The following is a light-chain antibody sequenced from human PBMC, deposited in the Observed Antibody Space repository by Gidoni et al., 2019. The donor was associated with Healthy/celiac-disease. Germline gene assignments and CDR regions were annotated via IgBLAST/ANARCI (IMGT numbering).Light chain of an antibody. CDR1: SSDVGGYNY. V-gene: IGLV2-14*01. J-gene: IGLJ1*01. Sequence: QSALTQPASVSGSPGQSITIPCTGTSSDVGGYNYVSWYQQHPGKAPKLMIYDVSNRPSGVSNRFSGSKSGNTASLTISVLQAEDEADYYCSSYTSSSTLCVFGTGTKVTVL. CDR2: DVS. CDR3: SSYTSSSTLCV.